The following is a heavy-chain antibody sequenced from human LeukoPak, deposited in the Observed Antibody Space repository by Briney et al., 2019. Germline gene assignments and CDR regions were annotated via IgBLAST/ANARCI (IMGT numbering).Heavy chain of an antibody. J-gene: IGHJ4*02. V-gene: IGHV3-23*01. Sequence: GGSLRLSCAVSGFTFSSEAMGWVRQLPGGGLEWVSTISPAGGTTYYAESMKGRFTISRDNSKSTLYLQMNSLRIEDTAVYYCTKVRSGSSSWALRVFDYWGQGALVTVSS. CDR3: TKVRSGSSSWALRVFDY. CDR1: GFTFSSEA. D-gene: IGHD6-13*01. CDR2: ISPAGGTT.